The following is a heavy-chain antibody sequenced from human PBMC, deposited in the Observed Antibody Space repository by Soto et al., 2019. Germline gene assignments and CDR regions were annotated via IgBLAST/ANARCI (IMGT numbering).Heavy chain of an antibody. CDR3: ARKGHGYFDWLLSAGDAFDI. Sequence: QVQLVESGGGVVQPGRSLRLSCAASGFTFSSYAMHWVRQAPGKGLEWVAVISYDGSNKYYADSVKGRFTISRDNSKNTLYLQMNSLRAEDTAVYYCARKGHGYFDWLLSAGDAFDIWGQGTMVTVSS. CDR2: ISYDGSNK. D-gene: IGHD3-9*01. CDR1: GFTFSSYA. J-gene: IGHJ3*02. V-gene: IGHV3-30-3*01.